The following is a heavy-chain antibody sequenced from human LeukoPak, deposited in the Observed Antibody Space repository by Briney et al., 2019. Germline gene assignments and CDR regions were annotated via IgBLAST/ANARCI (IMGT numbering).Heavy chain of an antibody. J-gene: IGHJ6*02. Sequence: PGGSLRLSCAASGFTFSSYGMHWVRQAPGKGLEWVAVIWYDGSNKYYAVSVKGRFTISRDNSKNTLYLQMNSLRAEDTAVYYCARPPSPGGAAAVYYGMDVWGQGTTVTVSS. CDR3: ARPPSPGGAAAVYYGMDV. V-gene: IGHV3-33*01. CDR1: GFTFSSYG. CDR2: IWYDGSNK. D-gene: IGHD6-13*01.